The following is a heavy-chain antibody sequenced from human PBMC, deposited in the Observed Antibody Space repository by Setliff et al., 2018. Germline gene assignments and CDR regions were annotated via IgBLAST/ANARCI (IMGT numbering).Heavy chain of an antibody. Sequence: ASETLSLTCTVSGGSISSSNYYWGWIRQPPGKGLEWIGSMYYSGNTYCNPSLKSRVTIFVDTSKNQVSLRLSSVTAADTAVYYCARHFRSSKVQFLEYLSDYYFDSWGQGTLVTVSS. D-gene: IGHD3-3*01. J-gene: IGHJ4*02. CDR2: MYYSGNT. CDR3: ARHFRSSKVQFLEYLSDYYFDS. CDR1: GGSISSSNYY. V-gene: IGHV4-39*01.